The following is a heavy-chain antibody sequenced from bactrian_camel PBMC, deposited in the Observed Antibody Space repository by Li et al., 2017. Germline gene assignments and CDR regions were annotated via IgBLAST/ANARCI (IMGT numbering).Heavy chain of an antibody. Sequence: VQLVESGGGSVQTGESLTLSCVMTEGIFNKCGMGWYRQRPGKEREQVATLHNDGRTAYRSTVKGRFIISHDNAKKTAYLQMNTLKPEDSGMYYCAAELRPDYVLQVRNILRPNGYNRWGRGTQVTVS. CDR2: LHNDGRT. J-gene: IGHJ4*01. CDR1: EGIFNKCG. D-gene: IGHD4*01. V-gene: IGHV3S53*01. CDR3: AAELRPDYVLQVRNILRPNGYNR.